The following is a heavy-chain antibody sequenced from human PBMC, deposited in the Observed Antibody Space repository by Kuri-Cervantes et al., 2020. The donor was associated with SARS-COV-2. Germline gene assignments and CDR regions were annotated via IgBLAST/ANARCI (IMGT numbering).Heavy chain of an antibody. D-gene: IGHD6-13*01. CDR3: AREQLMGAPLDY. V-gene: IGHV3-30-3*01. Sequence: GESLKISCAASGFTFSSYAMHWVRQAPGKGLEWVAVISYDGSNKYYADSVKGRFTISRDNSKNTLYLQMNSLRAEDTAVYYCAREQLMGAPLDYWGQGTLVTVSS. CDR1: GFTFSSYA. CDR2: ISYDGSNK. J-gene: IGHJ4*02.